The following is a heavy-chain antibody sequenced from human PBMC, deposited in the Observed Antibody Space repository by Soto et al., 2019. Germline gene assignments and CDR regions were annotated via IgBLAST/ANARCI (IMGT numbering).Heavy chain of an antibody. CDR2: INHSGST. CDR1: GGPFSGYY. V-gene: IGHV4-34*01. J-gene: IGHJ4*02. D-gene: IGHD6-19*01. CDR3: ARDAAVPGESDRFDY. Sequence: XETLSLTCAVYGGPFSGYYWSWIRQPPGKGLEWIGEINHSGSTNYNPSLKSRVTISVDTSKNEFSLKLTSLTAADTAIYYCARDAAVPGESDRFDYWGQGTLVTVSS.